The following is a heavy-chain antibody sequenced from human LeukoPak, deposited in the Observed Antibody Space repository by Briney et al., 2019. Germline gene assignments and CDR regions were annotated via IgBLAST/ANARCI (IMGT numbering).Heavy chain of an antibody. J-gene: IGHJ4*02. Sequence: GGSLRLSCAASGFIFSDHYMEWVGQAPGKGLEWVGRNRKKANSYTTEYAASGKGRITISRDDSNNSLYLQMNTLKTEDTAVYYCARGRSSSWYYFDYWGQGTLVTVSS. CDR2: NRKKANSYTT. CDR1: GFIFSDHY. D-gene: IGHD6-13*01. V-gene: IGHV3-72*01. CDR3: ARGRSSSWYYFDY.